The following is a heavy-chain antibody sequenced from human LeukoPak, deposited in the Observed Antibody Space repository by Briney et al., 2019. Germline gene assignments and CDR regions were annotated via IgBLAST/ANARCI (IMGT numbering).Heavy chain of an antibody. CDR3: ARGMIESGPFRSPYSSSWYGGSYMSYFDY. CDR1: GGSFSGYY. D-gene: IGHD6-13*01. V-gene: IGHV4-34*01. Sequence: SETLSLTCAVYGGSFSGYYWSWIRQPPGKGLEWIGEINHSGSTNYNPSPKSRVTISVDTSKNQFSLKLSSVTAADTAVYYCARGMIESGPFRSPYSSSWYGGSYMSYFDYWGQGTLVSVSS. CDR2: INHSGST. J-gene: IGHJ4*02.